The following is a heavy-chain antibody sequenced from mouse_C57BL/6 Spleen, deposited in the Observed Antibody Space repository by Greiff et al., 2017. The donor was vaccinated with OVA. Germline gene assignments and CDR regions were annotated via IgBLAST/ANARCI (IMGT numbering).Heavy chain of an antibody. CDR1: GYTFTDYY. CDR3: AREGGAAQATFPFAY. V-gene: IGHV1-26*01. D-gene: IGHD3-2*02. J-gene: IGHJ3*01. Sequence: VQLQQSGPELVKPGASVKISCKASGYTFTDYYMNWVKQSHGKSLEWIGDINPNNGGTSYNQQFTGTATLTVDKSSSTAYMELRSLTSEDSAVYDCAREGGAAQATFPFAYWGQGTLVTVSA. CDR2: INPNNGGT.